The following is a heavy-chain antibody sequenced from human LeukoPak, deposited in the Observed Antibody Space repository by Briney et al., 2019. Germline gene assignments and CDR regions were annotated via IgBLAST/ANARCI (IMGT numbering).Heavy chain of an antibody. CDR2: IYYSGGI. Sequence: SETLSLTCTVSGDSMSDYYWTWIRQSPGKGLEWIGSIYYSGGINYNPSLRSRLTVSVDTSKNQFSLKLNSVTAADTAVYYCAKYSRLLREKNPFDVWGPGTMVVVSS. CDR1: GDSMSDYY. D-gene: IGHD5-18*01. CDR3: AKYSRLLREKNPFDV. J-gene: IGHJ3*01. V-gene: IGHV4-59*08.